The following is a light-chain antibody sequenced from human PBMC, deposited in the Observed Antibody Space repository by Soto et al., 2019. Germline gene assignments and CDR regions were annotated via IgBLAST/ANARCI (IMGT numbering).Light chain of an antibody. Sequence: EIVLTQSPGTLSLSPGARATLSCRASQSVSSNYLAWYQHKPGQAPRLLIYGASSRATGIPDRFSGSGSGTDFTLTISRLEPEDFELYYCQKYGSLFTFGPGTKVDIK. V-gene: IGKV3-20*01. CDR1: QSVSSNY. CDR2: GAS. J-gene: IGKJ3*01. CDR3: QKYGSLFT.